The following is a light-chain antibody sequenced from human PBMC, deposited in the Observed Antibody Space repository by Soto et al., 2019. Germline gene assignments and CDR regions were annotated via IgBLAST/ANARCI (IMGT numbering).Light chain of an antibody. J-gene: IGLJ1*01. Sequence: QSALTQIPSASGSPGQSVVISCTGTSSDVGGYNYVSWYQQHPGKAPKLIIYDVSKRPSGVPDRFSGSKSDNTASLTVSGLQAEDEADYYCISYAGSNSYLFGTGTKLTVL. CDR3: ISYAGSNSYL. V-gene: IGLV2-8*01. CDR1: SSDVGGYNY. CDR2: DVS.